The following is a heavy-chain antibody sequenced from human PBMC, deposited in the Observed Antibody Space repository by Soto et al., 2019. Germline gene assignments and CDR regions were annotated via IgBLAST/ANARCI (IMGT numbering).Heavy chain of an antibody. CDR2: IYYTGTT. CDR3: ARQVNSGTYDH. V-gene: IGHV4-39*01. D-gene: IGHD1-26*01. CDR1: GGSVSSGAYY. Sequence: QLQLQESGPGLVKPSETLSLTCTVSGGSVSSGAYYWGWIRQPPGKGLEWIGNIYYTGTTYYNPSLKSRVTISVDTSKNQFSLQVNSVTAADTTVYYCARQVNSGTYDHWGQGTLVTVSS. J-gene: IGHJ5*02.